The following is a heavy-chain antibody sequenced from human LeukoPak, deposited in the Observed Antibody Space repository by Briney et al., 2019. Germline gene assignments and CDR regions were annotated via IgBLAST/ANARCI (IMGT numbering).Heavy chain of an antibody. D-gene: IGHD2-2*01. CDR3: ARGAVAVVGKGPLDY. CDR1: AFTFSTYD. CDR2: ISAAGDT. Sequence: GGSMRLSCAASAFTFSTYDMHWVRQATGKGLEWVSTISAAGDTYYPDSVKGRFTISRENAKNSSYLQMNSLRAGDTAVYFCARGAVAVVGKGPLDYWGQGTLVTVSS. V-gene: IGHV3-13*01. J-gene: IGHJ4*02.